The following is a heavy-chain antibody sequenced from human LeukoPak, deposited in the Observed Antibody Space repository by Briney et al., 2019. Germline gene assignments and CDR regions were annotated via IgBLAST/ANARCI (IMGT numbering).Heavy chain of an antibody. V-gene: IGHV4-34*01. CDR2: INHSGST. Sequence: SETLSLTCAVYGGSFSGYYWSWIRQPPGKGLEWIGEINHSGSTNYKPSLKSRVTVSVDTSKNQFSLKLSSVTAADTAVYYCASHRGYSYGYNYWGQGTLVTVSS. CDR1: GGSFSGYY. J-gene: IGHJ4*02. D-gene: IGHD5-18*01. CDR3: ASHRGYSYGYNY.